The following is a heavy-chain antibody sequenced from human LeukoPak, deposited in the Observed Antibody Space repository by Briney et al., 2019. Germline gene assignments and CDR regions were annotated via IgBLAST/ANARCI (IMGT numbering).Heavy chain of an antibody. Sequence: SETLSFTCTVSGGSIRSYYWSWIRQPPGTGLEWAGYVYHSGSTNYNPSLKRRVTISVDTSKNQFSLKLSSVTAADTAVYYCARDRGPAAAIFDYWGQGTLVTVSS. V-gene: IGHV4-59*12. CDR1: GGSIRSYY. D-gene: IGHD2-2*01. CDR3: ARDRGPAAAIFDY. J-gene: IGHJ4*02. CDR2: VYHSGST.